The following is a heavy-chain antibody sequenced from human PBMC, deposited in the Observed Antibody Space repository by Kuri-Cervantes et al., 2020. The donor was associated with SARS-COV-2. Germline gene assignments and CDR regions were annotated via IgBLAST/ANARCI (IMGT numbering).Heavy chain of an antibody. J-gene: IGHJ2*01. CDR1: GGTFGRYV. CDR2: IIPLFGTA. D-gene: IGHD3-10*01. Sequence: SVKVSCKASGGTFGRYVLSWVRQAPGQGLEWMGGIIPLFGTANYVQKFQGRVTITADKSTSTAYMELSSLRSEDTAVYYCARVGTLLWYFDLWGRGTLVTVSS. CDR3: ARVGTLLWYFDL. V-gene: IGHV1-69*06.